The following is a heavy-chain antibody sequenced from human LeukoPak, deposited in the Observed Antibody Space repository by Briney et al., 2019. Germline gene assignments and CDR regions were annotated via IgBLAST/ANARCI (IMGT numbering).Heavy chain of an antibody. CDR2: IYYSGST. V-gene: IGHV4-59*01. CDR1: GGSISRYY. D-gene: IGHD3-10*01. Sequence: SETLSITCTVSGGSISRYYWSWIRQPPGKGLDWIGYIYYSGSTNYNPSLKSRVTISVDTSRGQFSLKLTSVTAADTAVYYCARVHFYGSGYMDVWGKGTTVTVSS. J-gene: IGHJ6*03. CDR3: ARVHFYGSGYMDV.